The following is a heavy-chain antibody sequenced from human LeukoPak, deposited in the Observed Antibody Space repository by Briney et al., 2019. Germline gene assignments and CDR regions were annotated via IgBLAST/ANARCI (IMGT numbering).Heavy chain of an antibody. Sequence: GGSLRLSCAASGFTVSSNYMTWVRQAPGKGLEWVSAISGSGGSTYYADSVKGRFTISRDNSKNTLYLQMNSLRAEDTAVYYCAKRAGLPRAFDYWGQGTLVTVSS. J-gene: IGHJ4*02. CDR3: AKRAGLPRAFDY. V-gene: IGHV3-23*01. CDR1: GFTVSSNY. D-gene: IGHD2-15*01. CDR2: ISGSGGST.